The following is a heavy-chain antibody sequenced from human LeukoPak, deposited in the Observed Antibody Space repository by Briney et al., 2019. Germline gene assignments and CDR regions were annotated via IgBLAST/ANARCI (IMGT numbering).Heavy chain of an antibody. Sequence: SETLSLTCTVSGGSISSSYWSWIRQPPGKGLEWIGYIYYTGSTNYNSSLKSRVTISVDTSKNQFSLKLSSVTAADTAVYYCARLKGYSNGWYPSYYFDYWSQGTLLTVSS. CDR2: IYYTGST. D-gene: IGHD6-19*01. J-gene: IGHJ4*02. CDR1: GGSISSSY. CDR3: ARLKGYSNGWYPSYYFDY. V-gene: IGHV4-59*08.